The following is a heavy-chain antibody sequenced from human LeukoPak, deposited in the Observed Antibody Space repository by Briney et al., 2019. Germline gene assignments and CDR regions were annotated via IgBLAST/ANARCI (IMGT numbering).Heavy chain of an antibody. CDR2: INHSGST. V-gene: IGHV4-34*01. CDR1: GGSFSGYC. CDR3: ARAQKYYYDSSGYIAY. D-gene: IGHD3-22*01. J-gene: IGHJ4*02. Sequence: SETLSLTCAVYGGSFSGYCWSWIRQPPGKGLEWIGEINHSGSTNYNPSLKSRVTISVDTSKNQFSLKLSSVTAADTAVYYCARAQKYYYDSSGYIAYWGQGTLVTVSS.